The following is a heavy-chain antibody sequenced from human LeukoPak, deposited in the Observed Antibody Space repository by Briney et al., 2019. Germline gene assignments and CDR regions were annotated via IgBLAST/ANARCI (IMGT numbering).Heavy chain of an antibody. CDR3: ARRVPNGPGGSNWFDP. CDR2: INHSGST. CDR1: GGSFSGYY. V-gene: IGHV4-34*01. Sequence: SETLSLTCAVYGGSFSGYYWSWIRQPPGKGLEWIGEINHSGSTNYNLSLKSRVTISVDTSKNQFSLKLSSVTAADTAVYFCARRVPNGPGGSNWFDPWGQGTLVTVSS. J-gene: IGHJ5*02. D-gene: IGHD3-16*01.